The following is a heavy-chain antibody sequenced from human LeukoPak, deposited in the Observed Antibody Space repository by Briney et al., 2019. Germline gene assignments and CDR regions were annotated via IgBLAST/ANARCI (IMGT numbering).Heavy chain of an antibody. J-gene: IGHJ4*02. V-gene: IGHV3-23*01. Sequence: PGASLRLSCAASGFTFSSYAMSWVRQAPGKGLEWVSAISGSGGSTYYADSAKGRFTISRDNSKNTLYLQMNSLRAEDTAVYYCAKAYSYGYRAFDYWGQGTLVTVSS. CDR1: GFTFSSYA. CDR3: AKAYSYGYRAFDY. CDR2: ISGSGGST. D-gene: IGHD5-18*01.